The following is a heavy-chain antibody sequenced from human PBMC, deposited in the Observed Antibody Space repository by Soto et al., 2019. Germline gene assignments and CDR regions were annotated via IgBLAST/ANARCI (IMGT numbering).Heavy chain of an antibody. CDR3: ARADCGGDCYYNWFDP. J-gene: IGHJ5*02. D-gene: IGHD2-21*02. Sequence: SETLSLTCTVSGGSISSYYWIWIRQPPGKGLEWIGYIYYSGSTNYNPSLKSRVTISVDRSKNQFSLKPSSVTAADTAVYYCARADCGGDCYYNWFDPWGQGTLVTVS. CDR1: GGSISSYY. CDR2: IYYSGST. V-gene: IGHV4-59*01.